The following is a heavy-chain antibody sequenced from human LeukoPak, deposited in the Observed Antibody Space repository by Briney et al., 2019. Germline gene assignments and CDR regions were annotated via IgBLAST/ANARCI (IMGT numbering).Heavy chain of an antibody. J-gene: IGHJ4*02. V-gene: IGHV3-23*01. D-gene: IGHD5-12*01. CDR2: TSGSGGNT. CDR1: GFTLRSYD. Sequence: PGGSLRLSCAASGFTLRSYDMSWVRQAPGKGLEWVAATSGSGGNTYYADSVKGRFTISRGNSKNTLYLQMNSLRAEDTAVYYCAKEYSGYDFDYWGQGTLVTVSS. CDR3: AKEYSGYDFDY.